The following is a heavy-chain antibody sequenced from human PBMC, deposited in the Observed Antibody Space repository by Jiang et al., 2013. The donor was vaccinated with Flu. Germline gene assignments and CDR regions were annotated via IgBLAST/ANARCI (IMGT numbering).Heavy chain of an antibody. CDR3: ARKYCSTTSCFFWGARP. Sequence: GAEVKKPGESLRISCKGSGYSFTSYWISWVRQMPGKGLEWMGRIDPSDSYTNYSPSFQGHVTISADKSISTAYLQWSSLKASDTAIYYRARKYCSTTSCFFWGARPWGQGTLVTVSS. D-gene: IGHD2-2*01. CDR1: GYSFTSYW. V-gene: IGHV5-10-1*01. J-gene: IGHJ5*02. CDR2: IDPSDSYT.